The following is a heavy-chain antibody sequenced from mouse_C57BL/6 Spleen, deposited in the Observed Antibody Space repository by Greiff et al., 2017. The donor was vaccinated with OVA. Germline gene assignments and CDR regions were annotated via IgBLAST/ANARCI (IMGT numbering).Heavy chain of an antibody. J-gene: IGHJ3*01. Sequence: EVQLVESGPGLVKPSQSLSLTCSVTGYSITSGYYWNWIRQFPGNKLEWMGYISYDGSNNYNPSLKNRISITRDTSKNQFFLKLNSVTTEDTATYYCARRDYYYGSSYGFAYWGQGTLVTVSA. CDR2: ISYDGSN. D-gene: IGHD1-1*01. CDR3: ARRDYYYGSSYGFAY. V-gene: IGHV3-6*01. CDR1: GYSITSGYY.